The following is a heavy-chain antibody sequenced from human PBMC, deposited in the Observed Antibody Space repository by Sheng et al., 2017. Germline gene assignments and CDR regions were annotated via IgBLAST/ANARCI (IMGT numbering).Heavy chain of an antibody. Sequence: QVQLQQWGAGLLKPSETLSLTCAVYGGSFSGYYWSWIRQPPGKGLEWIAEINHGGNTNYNPSLKSRVTISVDTSKNQFSLKLTSVTAADTAVYYCARGLERRQGTDAFDVWGQGTMVTVSS. J-gene: IGHJ3*01. CDR1: GGSFSGYY. V-gene: IGHV4-34*02. CDR2: INHGGNT. D-gene: IGHD1-1*01. CDR3: ARGLERRQGTDAFDV.